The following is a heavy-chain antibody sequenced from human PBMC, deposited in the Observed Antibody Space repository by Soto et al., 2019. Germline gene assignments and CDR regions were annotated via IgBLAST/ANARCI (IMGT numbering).Heavy chain of an antibody. D-gene: IGHD3-9*01. V-gene: IGHV4-39*01. CDR3: ARQSTDYDILTGYYREGWFDP. J-gene: IGHJ5*02. CDR2: IYYSGST. CDR1: GGSISSSSYY. Sequence: QLQLQESGPGLVKPSETLSLTCTVSGGSISSSSYYWGWIRQPPGEGLEWIGSIYYSGSTYYNPSLKSRVTISVDTSKNQFSLKLSSVTAADTAVYYCARQSTDYDILTGYYREGWFDPWGQGTLVTVSS.